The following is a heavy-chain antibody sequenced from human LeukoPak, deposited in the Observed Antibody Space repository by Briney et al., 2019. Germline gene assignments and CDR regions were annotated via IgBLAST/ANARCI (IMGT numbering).Heavy chain of an antibody. CDR2: FHDSEGT. D-gene: IGHD1-26*01. V-gene: IGHV4-59*01. CDR1: GGSISSFY. J-gene: IGHJ4*02. CDR3: ARGDPSGRPGIAFDY. Sequence: SETLSLTCTVSGGSISSFYLTWIRQPPGKGLEWIGHFHDSEGTKYNPSLKSRAAISEDTSKNQFSLMVNSVTAADTAVYYCARGDPSGRPGIAFDYWGQGTLVTVSS.